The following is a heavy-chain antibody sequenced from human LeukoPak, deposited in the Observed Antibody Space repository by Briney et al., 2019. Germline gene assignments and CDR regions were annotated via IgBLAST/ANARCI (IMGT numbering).Heavy chain of an antibody. CDR2: ISYDGSNK. Sequence: PGRSLRLSCAASGFTFSSYAMHWVRQAPGKGLEWVAVISYDGSNKYYADSVKGRFTISRDNSKNTLYLQMNSLRAEDTAVYYCARDTYYYDSSGLFDYWGQGTLVTVSS. CDR3: ARDTYYYDSSGLFDY. D-gene: IGHD3-22*01. V-gene: IGHV3-30*04. J-gene: IGHJ4*02. CDR1: GFTFSSYA.